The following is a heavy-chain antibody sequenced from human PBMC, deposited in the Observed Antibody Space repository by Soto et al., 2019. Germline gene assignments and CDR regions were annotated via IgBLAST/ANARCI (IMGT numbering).Heavy chain of an antibody. CDR2: IKHDGSEK. CDR3: ARDRGGGGWYDYYYGMDV. J-gene: IGHJ6*02. V-gene: IGHV3-7*05. CDR1: GFTFTSYW. Sequence: GGSLRLSCAASGFTFTSYWMSWVRQAPGKGLEWVANIKHDGSEKYYVDSVKGRFTISRDNAKNSLYLQMNSLRAEDTAVYYCARDRGGGGWYDYYYGMDVWGQGTTVTVSS. D-gene: IGHD2-15*01.